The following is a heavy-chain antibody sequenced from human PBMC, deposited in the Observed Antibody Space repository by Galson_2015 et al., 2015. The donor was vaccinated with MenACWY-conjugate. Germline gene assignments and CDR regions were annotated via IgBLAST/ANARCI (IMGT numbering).Heavy chain of an antibody. V-gene: IGHV4-59*01. D-gene: IGHD1-26*01. J-gene: IGHJ4*02. CDR3: ARGAIDYCDS. Sequence: QVQLQESGPGLVKPSETLSLTCTVSGGSSSRYYWGWIRQPPGKGLEWIGYIHYTGSTNCSPALRSRVTLSLDIAKNQFSLKLNSLTAADTAVYDWARGAIDYCDSWGQGFLVTVSS. CDR2: IHYTGST. CDR1: GGSSSRYY.